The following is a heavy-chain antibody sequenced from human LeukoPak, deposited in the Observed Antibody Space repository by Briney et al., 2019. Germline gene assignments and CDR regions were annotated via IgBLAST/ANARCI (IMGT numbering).Heavy chain of an antibody. V-gene: IGHV5-51*01. J-gene: IGHJ4*02. CDR3: ARQGGYEIDY. CDR1: GYTFITYW. CDR2: IYPGDSDT. Sequence: GESLKISCKGSGYTFITYWIGWVRQMPGKGLEWMGIIYPGDSDTRYSPSFQGQATVSADKSISTAYLQWSSLKASDTAMYYCARQGGYEIDYWGQGTLVTVSS. D-gene: IGHD5-12*01.